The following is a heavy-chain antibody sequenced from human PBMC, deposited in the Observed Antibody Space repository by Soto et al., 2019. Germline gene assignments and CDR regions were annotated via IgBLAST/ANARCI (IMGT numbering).Heavy chain of an antibody. CDR2: IIPILGIA. Sequence: SVKVSCKASGGTFSSYTISWVRQAPGQGLEWMGRIIPILGIANYAQKFQGRVTITADKSTSTAYMELSSLRSEDTAVYYCARALNYYDSSGPRSPYGMDVWGQGTTVTVSS. J-gene: IGHJ6*02. CDR1: GGTFSSYT. D-gene: IGHD3-22*01. CDR3: ARALNYYDSSGPRSPYGMDV. V-gene: IGHV1-69*02.